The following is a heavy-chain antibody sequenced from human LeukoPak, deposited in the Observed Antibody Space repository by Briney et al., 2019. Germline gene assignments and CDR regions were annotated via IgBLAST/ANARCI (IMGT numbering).Heavy chain of an antibody. D-gene: IGHD5-18*01. Sequence: PGGSLRLSCAASGFIVSSNYMSWVRQAPGKGLEWVSVIYSGGRTYYADSVKGRFTISRDNAKNRLYLQMNSLRAEDTAVYYCVRRGYSYQSPRLDSWGQGTLVTVSS. CDR2: IYSGGRT. V-gene: IGHV3-53*01. CDR1: GFIVSSNY. CDR3: VRRGYSYQSPRLDS. J-gene: IGHJ4*02.